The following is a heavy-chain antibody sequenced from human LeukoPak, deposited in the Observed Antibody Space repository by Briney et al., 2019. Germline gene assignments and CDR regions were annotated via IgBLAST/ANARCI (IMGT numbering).Heavy chain of an antibody. Sequence: SETLSLTCAVYGGSFSGYYWSWIRQPPGKGLEWIGEINHSGSTNYNPSLKSRVTISVDTSKNQFSLKLSSVTAADTAVYYCASSFPIAVAGKGTFDYWGQGTLVTVSS. CDR3: ASSFPIAVAGKGTFDY. CDR2: INHSGST. V-gene: IGHV4-34*01. J-gene: IGHJ4*02. CDR1: GGSFSGYY. D-gene: IGHD6-19*01.